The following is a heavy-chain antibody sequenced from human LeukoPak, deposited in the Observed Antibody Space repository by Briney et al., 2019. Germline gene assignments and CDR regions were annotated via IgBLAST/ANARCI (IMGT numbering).Heavy chain of an antibody. J-gene: IGHJ6*03. Sequence: SETLSLTCTVSGGSISSYYWSWIRQPPGKGLEWIGYIYYSGSTNYNPSLKSRVTISVDTSKNQFSLKLSSVTAADTPVYYCARANPSTFVYYMDVWGKGTTVTVSS. D-gene: IGHD5/OR15-5a*01. CDR1: GGSISSYY. CDR2: IYYSGST. V-gene: IGHV4-59*01. CDR3: ARANPSTFVYYMDV.